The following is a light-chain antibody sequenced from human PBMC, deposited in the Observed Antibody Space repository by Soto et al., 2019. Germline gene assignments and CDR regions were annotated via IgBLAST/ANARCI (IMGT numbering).Light chain of an antibody. Sequence: QSALTQPASVSGSPGQSITISCTGTSSDVGAYNFVSWYQLHPGKAPKLIIYDVSHRPSGVSNRFSGSNSGNTASLTISGAQAGDGVDFYFYPLKKSSPGVFGTGTK. J-gene: IGLJ1*01. V-gene: IGLV2-14*01. CDR3: YPLKKSSPGV. CDR1: SSDVGAYNF. CDR2: DVS.